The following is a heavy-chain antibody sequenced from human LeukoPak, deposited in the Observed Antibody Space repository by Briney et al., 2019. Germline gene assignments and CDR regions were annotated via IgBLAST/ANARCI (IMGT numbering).Heavy chain of an antibody. D-gene: IGHD1-26*01. V-gene: IGHV3-11*01. J-gene: IGHJ3*02. CDR1: GFTFSDYY. CDR3: AKGGYYDLDAFDI. Sequence: PGGSLRLSCAASGFTFSDYYMSWIRQAPGKGLEWVSYISSSGSTIYYADSVKGRFTISRDNAKNSLYLQMNSLRAEDTALHYCAKGGYYDLDAFDIWGQGTMVTVSS. CDR2: ISSSGSTI.